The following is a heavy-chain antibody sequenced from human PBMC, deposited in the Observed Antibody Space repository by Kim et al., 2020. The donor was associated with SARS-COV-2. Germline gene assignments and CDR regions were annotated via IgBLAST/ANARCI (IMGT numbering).Heavy chain of an antibody. CDR3: ATLTRGSGVDV. CDR2: VNQDGTDK. V-gene: IGHV3-7*03. J-gene: IGHJ6*02. Sequence: GGSLRLSCAASEFTFNNYWMRWVRQAPGKGLECVATVNQDGTDKYYVDSVKGRFTISRDNPKNSLFLQMNSLRVDDTAVYYCATLTRGSGVDVGGRGTTVTVSS. D-gene: IGHD1-1*01. CDR1: EFTFNNYW.